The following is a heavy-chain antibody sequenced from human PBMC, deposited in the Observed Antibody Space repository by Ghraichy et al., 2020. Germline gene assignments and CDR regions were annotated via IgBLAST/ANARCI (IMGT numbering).Heavy chain of an antibody. D-gene: IGHD3-3*01. CDR1: GGSISSYY. CDR3: ARDYYDFWSGNLWYFVL. CDR2: IYYSGST. V-gene: IGHV4-59*01. J-gene: IGHJ2*01. Sequence: SETLSLTCTVSGGSISSYYWSWIRQPPGKGLEWIGYIYYSGSTNYNPSLKSRVTISVDTSKNQFSLKLSSVTAADTAVYYCARDYYDFWSGNLWYFVLWGRGTLVTVSS.